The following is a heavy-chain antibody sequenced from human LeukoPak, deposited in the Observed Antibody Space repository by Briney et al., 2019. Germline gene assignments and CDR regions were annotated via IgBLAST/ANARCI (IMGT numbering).Heavy chain of an antibody. CDR2: IWYDGSNK. CDR3: ARGSVSGSYFGPIDY. J-gene: IGHJ4*02. V-gene: IGHV3-33*01. D-gene: IGHD1-26*01. Sequence: GGSLRLSRAASGFTFSSYGMHWVRQAPGKGLEWVAVIWYDGSNKYYADSVKGRFTISRDNSKNTLYLQMNSLRAEDTAVYYCARGSVSGSYFGPIDYWGQGTLVTVSS. CDR1: GFTFSSYG.